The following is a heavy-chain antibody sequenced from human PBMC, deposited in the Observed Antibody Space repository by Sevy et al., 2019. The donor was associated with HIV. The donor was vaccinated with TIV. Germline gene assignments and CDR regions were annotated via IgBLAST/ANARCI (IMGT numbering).Heavy chain of an antibody. CDR1: GGSVSSGSYF. J-gene: IGHJ4*02. CDR3: ARDSGTYPYYFDY. Sequence: SETLSLTWTVSGGSVSSGSYFWSWIRQPPGKGLEWIGYIHYSGSTNYNPSLKSRVTISVDTSKNQFSLNLSSVTAADTVVYYWARDSGTYPYYFDYWGQGTLVTVSS. D-gene: IGHD1-26*01. CDR2: IHYSGST. V-gene: IGHV4-61*01.